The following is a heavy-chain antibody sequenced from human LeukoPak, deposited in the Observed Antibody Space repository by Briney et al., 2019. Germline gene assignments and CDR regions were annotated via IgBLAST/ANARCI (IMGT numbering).Heavy chain of an antibody. J-gene: IGHJ4*02. CDR3: ARRLLVRYSYGSYYFDY. Sequence: GGSLRLSCAASGFTFSSYSMNWVRQAPGKGLEWVSYISSSGSTIYYADSVKGRFTISRDNAKNSLYLQMNSLRAEDTAVYYCARRLLVRYSYGSYYFDYWGQGTLVTVSS. V-gene: IGHV3-48*04. CDR1: GFTFSSYS. CDR2: ISSSGSTI. D-gene: IGHD5-18*01.